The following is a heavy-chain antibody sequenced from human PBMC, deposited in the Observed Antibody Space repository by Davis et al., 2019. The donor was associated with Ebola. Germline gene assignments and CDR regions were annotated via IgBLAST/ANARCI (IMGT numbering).Heavy chain of an antibody. Sequence: MPSETLSLTCAVYGGSFSGYYWSWIRQPPGKGLEWIGYIYYSGSTNYNPSLKSRVTISVDTSKNQFSLKLSSVTAADTAVYYCARDQVGYSYGSSGYYYYGMDVWGQGTTVTVSS. CDR3: ARDQVGYSYGSSGYYYYGMDV. V-gene: IGHV4-59*01. J-gene: IGHJ6*02. CDR2: IYYSGST. D-gene: IGHD5-18*01. CDR1: GGSFSGYY.